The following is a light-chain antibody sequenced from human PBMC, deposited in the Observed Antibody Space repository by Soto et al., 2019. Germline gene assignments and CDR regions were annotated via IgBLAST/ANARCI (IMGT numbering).Light chain of an antibody. Sequence: IMMSQSAATLSVSTGERATLSYRASQSVSSNLAWYQQKPGQAPRLLIYGASTRATGIPARFSGSGSGTEFTLTISSLQSEDFAVYYCQQYNNWPPITFGQGTRLEIK. CDR2: GAS. CDR3: QQYNNWPPIT. CDR1: QSVSSN. V-gene: IGKV3-15*01. J-gene: IGKJ5*01.